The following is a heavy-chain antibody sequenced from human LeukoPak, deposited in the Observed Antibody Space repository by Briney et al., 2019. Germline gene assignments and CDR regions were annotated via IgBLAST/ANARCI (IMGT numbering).Heavy chain of an antibody. J-gene: IGHJ3*01. Sequence: PGGSLRLSCAASGFTVSSHYMSWVRQAPGKGLEWVSVIYSGGSTYYADSVKGRFTISRDNSKNMLYLQLNSLRAGDTAMYYCAKNLGPFDVRGQGTMVTVSS. CDR2: IYSGGST. V-gene: IGHV3-53*01. CDR3: AKNLGPFDV. D-gene: IGHD3-16*01. CDR1: GFTVSSHY.